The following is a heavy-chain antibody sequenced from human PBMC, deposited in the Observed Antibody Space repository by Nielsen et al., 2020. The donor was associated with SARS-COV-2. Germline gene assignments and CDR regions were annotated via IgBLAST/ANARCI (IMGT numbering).Heavy chain of an antibody. CDR3: ARNTYGGSTDY. CDR1: GYTFTSYW. Sequence: GESLKIYCQGSGYTFTSYWIGRVRQMPGKALEWLGVVYPRDSDTRYNPSFQGQVTISADKSISTVYLQWSGLKASDSAMYYCARNTYGGSTDYWGQGTLVTVSS. J-gene: IGHJ4*02. V-gene: IGHV5-51*01. CDR2: VYPRDSDT. D-gene: IGHD4-23*01.